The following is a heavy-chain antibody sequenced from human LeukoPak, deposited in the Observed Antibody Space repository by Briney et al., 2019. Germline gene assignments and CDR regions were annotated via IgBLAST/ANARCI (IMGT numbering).Heavy chain of an antibody. D-gene: IGHD3-22*01. CDR1: GFTFDDYG. V-gene: IGHV3-20*04. CDR3: ARDHHRRLYDSQARDTFDF. Sequence: PGGSLRLSCAASGFTFDDYGMSWVRQAPGKGLEWVSDINWNGGSTGYADSVKGRFIISRDNAKNSLYLQMNSLRAEDTAVYYCARDHHRRLYDSQARDTFDFWGQGTMVTVSS. CDR2: INWNGGST. J-gene: IGHJ3*01.